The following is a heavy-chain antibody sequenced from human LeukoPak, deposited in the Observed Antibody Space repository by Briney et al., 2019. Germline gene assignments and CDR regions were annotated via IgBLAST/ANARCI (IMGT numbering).Heavy chain of an antibody. CDR2: ISWDSRNI. CDR3: ARGNRDSSGFYFYYGMDV. CDR1: GFTFDDYA. V-gene: IGHV3-9*01. J-gene: IGHJ6*02. Sequence: GGSLRLSCSASGFTFDDYAMFWVRQAPGKGLEWVSGISWDSRNIGYAASVKGRFTTPRDNGKNSLYLQMTSLRPDDTPLYYCARGNRDSSGFYFYYGMDVWGPWSTVTVSS. D-gene: IGHD6-19*01.